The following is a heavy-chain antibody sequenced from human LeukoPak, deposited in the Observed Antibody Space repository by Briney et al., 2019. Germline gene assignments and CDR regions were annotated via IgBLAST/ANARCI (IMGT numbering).Heavy chain of an antibody. V-gene: IGHV1-18*01. CDR1: GYTFSSYG. J-gene: IGHJ4*02. CDR2: ISAYDGNT. Sequence: EASVKVSCKASGYTFSSYGISWVRQAPGLGLELMGWISAYDGNTNYAQKVQGRVTMTTDTSTSTAYLELRSLRSDDTAVYYCARDRTPLNGYYDDRSGYYYSYWGQGTLVTVSS. D-gene: IGHD3-22*01. CDR3: ARDRTPLNGYYDDRSGYYYSY.